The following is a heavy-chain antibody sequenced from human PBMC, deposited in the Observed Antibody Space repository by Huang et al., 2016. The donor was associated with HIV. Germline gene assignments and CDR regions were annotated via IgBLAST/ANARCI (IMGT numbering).Heavy chain of an antibody. Sequence: QMQLQQRGAGLLKPSETLSLTCGVSGGSFTGNYLTWIRQAPVKGLEWIGEVNDSGAPNYHPSRKGRVTISLDKSNRELSLNLRSVTAADTAVYYCARQWTILEWLLGLDVWGQGTTVIVSS. D-gene: IGHD3-3*01. CDR1: GGSFTGNY. CDR2: VNDSGAP. V-gene: IGHV4-34*02. J-gene: IGHJ6*02. CDR3: ARQWTILEWLLGLDV.